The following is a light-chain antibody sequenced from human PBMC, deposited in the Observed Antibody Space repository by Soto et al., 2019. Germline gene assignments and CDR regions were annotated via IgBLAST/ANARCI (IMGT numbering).Light chain of an antibody. V-gene: IGKV1-5*03. CDR2: KAS. CDR1: QSISSW. J-gene: IGKJ2*01. Sequence: DIQMTQSPPTLSASVGDRVTITCRASQSISSWLAWYQQKPGKAPKLLIYKASTLESGVPSRFSGSGSGTEFTLTISSLQPDDFATYYCQQYNTYSPMNTFSQGTKLEIK. CDR3: QQYNTYSPMNT.